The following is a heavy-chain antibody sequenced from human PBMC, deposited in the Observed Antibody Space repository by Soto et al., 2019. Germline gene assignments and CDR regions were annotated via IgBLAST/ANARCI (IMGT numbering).Heavy chain of an antibody. D-gene: IGHD5-12*01. CDR2: IWYDGSNK. CDR1: GFTFSSYG. J-gene: IGHJ4*02. CDR3: ARSDSGKDYFDY. Sequence: QVQLVESGGGVVQPGRSLRLSCAASGFTFSSYGMHWVRQAPGKGLEWVAVIWYDGSNKYYADSVKGRFTISRDNSKNPLYLQMNSLRAEDTAVYYCARSDSGKDYFDYWGQGTLVTVSS. V-gene: IGHV3-33*01.